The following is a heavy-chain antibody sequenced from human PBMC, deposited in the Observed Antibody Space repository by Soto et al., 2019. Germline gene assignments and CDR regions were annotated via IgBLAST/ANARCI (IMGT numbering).Heavy chain of an antibody. V-gene: IGHV4-34*01. Sequence: QVQLQQWGAGLLKPSETLSLTCAVYGGSFSGYYWSWIRQPPGKGLEWIGEINHSGSTNYNPSLKSRATISVDTSKNQFSLKLSSVTAADTAVYYCARDDYGIFDYWGQGTLVTVSS. D-gene: IGHD4-17*01. J-gene: IGHJ4*02. CDR3: ARDDYGIFDY. CDR1: GGSFSGYY. CDR2: INHSGST.